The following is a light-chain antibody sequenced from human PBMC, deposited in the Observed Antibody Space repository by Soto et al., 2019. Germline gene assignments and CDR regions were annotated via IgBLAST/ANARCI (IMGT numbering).Light chain of an antibody. CDR2: SVS. V-gene: IGKV1-9*01. CDR1: QGIRSY. Sequence: DIQLTQSPSFLSASVGDRVTITCRASQGIRSYLVWYQQQAGKGPKVLIHSVSTLQSGVPSRFSGSESGTEFTLTSSSLQPEDYATYSCQHLHNFPITFGQGTRLEIK. CDR3: QHLHNFPIT. J-gene: IGKJ5*01.